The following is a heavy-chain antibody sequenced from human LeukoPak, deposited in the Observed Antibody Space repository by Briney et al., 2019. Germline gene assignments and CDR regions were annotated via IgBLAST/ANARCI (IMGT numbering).Heavy chain of an antibody. Sequence: SQTLSLTCAVSGGSISSGGYYWSWIRQHPGKGLEWIGYIYYSGSTYHNPSLKSRVTISVDTSKNQFSLKLSSVTAADTAVYYCARGGSVDPLVADIWGQGTMVTVSS. CDR2: IYYSGST. J-gene: IGHJ3*02. D-gene: IGHD2-2*01. CDR1: GGSISSGGYY. V-gene: IGHV4-31*11. CDR3: ARGGSVDPLVADI.